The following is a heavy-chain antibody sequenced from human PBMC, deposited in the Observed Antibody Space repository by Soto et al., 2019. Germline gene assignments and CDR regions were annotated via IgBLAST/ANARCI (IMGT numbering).Heavy chain of an antibody. J-gene: IGHJ6*01. CDR3: ATERIRADYSNYYYYGMDV. V-gene: IGHV1-2*04. D-gene: IGHD4-4*01. CDR1: GYTFTGYY. Sequence: ASVKVSCKASGYTFTGYYMHWVRQAPGQGLEWMGWINPNSGGTNYAQKFQGWVTMTRDTSISTAYMELSRLRSDDTAVYYCATERIRADYSNYYYYGMDVWGQGTKVTVS. CDR2: INPNSGGT.